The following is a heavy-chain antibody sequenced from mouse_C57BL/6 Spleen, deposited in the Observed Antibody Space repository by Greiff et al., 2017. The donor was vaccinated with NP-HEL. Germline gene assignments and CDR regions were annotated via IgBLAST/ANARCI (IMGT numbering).Heavy chain of an antibody. CDR1: GFNIKDYY. Sequence: EVQLQQSGAELVKPGVSVKLSCTASGFNIKDYYMHWVKQRTEQGLEWIGRIDPEDGETKYAPKFQGKATITADTSSNTAYLQLSSLTSEDTAVYYCAFYDYEGYFDYWGQGTTLTVSS. CDR2: IDPEDGET. CDR3: AFYDYEGYFDY. D-gene: IGHD2-4*01. J-gene: IGHJ2*01. V-gene: IGHV14-2*01.